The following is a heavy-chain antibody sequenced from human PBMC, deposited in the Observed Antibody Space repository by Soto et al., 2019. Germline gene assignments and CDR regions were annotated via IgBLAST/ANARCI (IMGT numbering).Heavy chain of an antibody. J-gene: IGHJ6*03. D-gene: IGHD2-21*02. CDR3: ARGGWVTDGGMNYYYYYMDV. Sequence: QVQLVQSGADVQKPGSSLRVSCEASGGTLSSYTFNWVRQAPGQGLEWMGRIIPVLNITNYAQNFKGRVTITADKSTSTVYMELSSLRSDDSAIYYCARGGWVTDGGMNYYYYYMDVWGKGSAVTVSS. CDR2: IIPVLNIT. V-gene: IGHV1-69*02. CDR1: GGTLSSYT.